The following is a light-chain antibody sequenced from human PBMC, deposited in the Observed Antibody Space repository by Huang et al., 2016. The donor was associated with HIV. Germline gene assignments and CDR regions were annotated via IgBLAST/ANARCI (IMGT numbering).Light chain of an antibody. J-gene: IGKJ5*01. CDR1: QGISNS. Sequence: DIQMTQSPSSLSASVGDRVTFTCRASQGISNSLAWYKQKPGKAPKLLLYAASRLKSGVPSRFSGSGAGTDYTLTISSLQPEDFATYYCQQYYSTPPITFGQGTRLEIK. V-gene: IGKV1-NL1*01. CDR2: AAS. CDR3: QQYYSTPPIT.